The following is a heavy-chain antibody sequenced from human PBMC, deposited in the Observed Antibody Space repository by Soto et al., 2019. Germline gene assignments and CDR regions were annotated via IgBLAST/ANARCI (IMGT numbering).Heavy chain of an antibody. V-gene: IGHV4-38-2*02. CDR2: IFHTGDT. J-gene: IGHJ5*02. D-gene: IGHD3-16*01. CDR1: DYSINNGFF. Sequence: PXETLSLTCSVSDYSINNGFFWGWIRQPPGKGLEWIWSIFHTGDTYYNPSLKSRITMSVDTSRNQYSLKLTSLTAADTAVYYCARDTNSLDPWGHGTLVTVSS. CDR3: ARDTNSLDP.